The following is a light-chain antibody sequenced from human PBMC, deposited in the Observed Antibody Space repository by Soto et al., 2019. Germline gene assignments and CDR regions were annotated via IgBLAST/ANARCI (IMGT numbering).Light chain of an antibody. CDR3: SSYTSSRTLNVV. Sequence: QSALTQPASVSASPGQSITISCTGTSSDIGGYNSVSWYQQHPGKAPKLIIYDLNNRPSGVSSRFSGSKSGNTASLTISGLQTQDEADYYCSSYTSSRTLNVVFGGGTKVTVL. CDR2: DLN. CDR1: SSDIGGYNS. J-gene: IGLJ2*01. V-gene: IGLV2-14*01.